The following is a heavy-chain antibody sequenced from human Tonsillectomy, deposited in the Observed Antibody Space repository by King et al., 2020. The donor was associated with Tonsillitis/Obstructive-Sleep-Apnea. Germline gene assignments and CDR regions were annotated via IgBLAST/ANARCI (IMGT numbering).Heavy chain of an antibody. J-gene: IGHJ5*02. D-gene: IGHD3-3*01. CDR2: ISSSGSTI. CDR3: ARSRRVLRFLEWLRWFDP. V-gene: IGHV3-48*03. Sequence: VQLVGSGGGLVQPGGSLRLSCAASGFTFSSYEMNWVRQAPGKGLEWVSYISSSGSTIYYADSVKGRFTISRDNAKNSLYLQMNSLRAEDTAVYYCARSRRVLRFLEWLRWFDPWGQGTLVTVSS. CDR1: GFTFSSYE.